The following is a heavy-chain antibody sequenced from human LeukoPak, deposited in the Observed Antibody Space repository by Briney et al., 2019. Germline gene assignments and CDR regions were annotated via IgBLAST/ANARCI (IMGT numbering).Heavy chain of an antibody. V-gene: IGHV1-69*05. D-gene: IGHD3-10*01. CDR3: ARVRGSGINFDY. CDR2: IIPIFGTA. Sequence: SVKVSCKASGGTFSSYAISWVRQAPGQGLEWMGRIIPIFGTANYAQKFQGRGTITTDESTSTAYMELSSLRSEDTAVYYCARVRGSGINFDYWGQGTLVTVSS. CDR1: GGTFSSYA. J-gene: IGHJ4*02.